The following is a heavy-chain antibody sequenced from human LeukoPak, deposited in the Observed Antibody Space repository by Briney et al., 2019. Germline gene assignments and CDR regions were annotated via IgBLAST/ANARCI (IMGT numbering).Heavy chain of an antibody. CDR3: ASPRYCSGSSCYSGYFQH. CDR2: VYYDGNT. CDR1: EFTVSTNY. J-gene: IGHJ1*01. D-gene: IGHD2-15*01. Sequence: GGSLRLSCAASEFTVSTNYMNWVRQAPGKGLEWVSVVYYDGNTYYADYVTGRFTISRDSSKNTLYLQMNSLRAEDTAVYYCASPRYCSGSSCYSGYFQHWGQGTLVTVSS. V-gene: IGHV3-53*01.